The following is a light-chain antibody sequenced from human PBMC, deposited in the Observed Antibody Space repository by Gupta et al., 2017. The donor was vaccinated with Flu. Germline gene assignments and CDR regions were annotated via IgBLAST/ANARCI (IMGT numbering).Light chain of an antibody. CDR2: WGS. J-gene: IGKJ4*01. CDR3: QHYYSTPLT. V-gene: IGKV4-1*01. CDR1: WSVLYSTNNKNY. Sequence: DILTTLHPDSLDVSSREGATINCKYSWSVLYSTNNKNYLAWYQQNPGHPPKLLIYWGSTRESGVPDRFSGSGSGTNFTLTIRSLQAEDVAVYYCQHYYSTPLTFGGGTKVEIK.